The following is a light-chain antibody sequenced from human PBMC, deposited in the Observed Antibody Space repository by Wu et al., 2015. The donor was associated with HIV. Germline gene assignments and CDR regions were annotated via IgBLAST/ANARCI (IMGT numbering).Light chain of an antibody. CDR1: QSISIY. J-gene: IGKJ4*01. CDR2: AAS. V-gene: IGKV1-39*01. CDR3: QQSFSTPQVT. Sequence: DIQMTQSPSSLSASVGDRVTITCRASQSISIYLNWYQQKPGRAPKVLIYAASSLQSGVPSRFSGSGSGTDFTLTISSLQPEDFATYYCQQSFSTPQVTFGGGTKVEIK.